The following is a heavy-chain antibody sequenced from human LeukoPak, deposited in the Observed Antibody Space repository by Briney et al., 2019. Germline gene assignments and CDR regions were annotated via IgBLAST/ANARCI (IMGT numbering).Heavy chain of an antibody. CDR2: IYTSGST. V-gene: IGHV4-61*02. J-gene: IGHJ4*02. CDR1: GGSISSGSYS. D-gene: IGHD3-3*01. CDR3: ARGSYDFWSGYYTAVDY. Sequence: PSQTLSLTCTVSGGSISSGSYSWSWIRQPAGKGLEWIGRIYTSGSTNYNPSLKIRVTISVDTSKNQFSLKLSSVTAADTAVYYCARGSYDFWSGYYTAVDYWGQGTLVTVSS.